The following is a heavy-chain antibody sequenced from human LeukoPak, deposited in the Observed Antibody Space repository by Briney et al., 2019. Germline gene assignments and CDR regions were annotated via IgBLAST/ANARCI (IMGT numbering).Heavy chain of an antibody. V-gene: IGHV4-34*01. CDR2: INHSGST. J-gene: IGHJ4*02. D-gene: IGHD5-24*01. CDR3: ARERGRSFDY. Sequence: SETLSLTCAVYGGSFSGYYWSWIRQPPGKGLEWIGEINHSGSTNYNPSLKSRVTISVDTSKNQFSLKLSSVTAADTAVYYCARERGRSFDYWGQGTLVTVSS. CDR1: GGSFSGYY.